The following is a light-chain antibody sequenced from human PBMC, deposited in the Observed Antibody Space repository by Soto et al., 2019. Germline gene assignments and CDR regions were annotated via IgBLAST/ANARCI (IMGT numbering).Light chain of an antibody. CDR1: ISDIGSHNY. CDR2: EVH. J-gene: IGLJ1*01. Sequence: QSALTQPASVSGSPGESITVSCFGSISDIGSHNYVSWYRQYPGEAPRLLIYEVHYRPSGVSNRFSGSKSGNTASLTISGLQAEDEAEYYCSSYTNINTRACVFGTGTKLTVL. CDR3: SSYTNINTRACV. V-gene: IGLV2-14*01.